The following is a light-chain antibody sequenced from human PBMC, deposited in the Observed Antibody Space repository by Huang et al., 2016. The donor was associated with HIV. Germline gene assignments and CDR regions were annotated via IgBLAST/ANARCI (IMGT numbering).Light chain of an antibody. Sequence: DIQMTQSPSSLSASVGVRVTITCQASQDIAKFLNWYQQKPGQAPKLLIYDASTLQTGVPSRFSGSGSGTDFIFTISSLQPEDIATYYCQQYDSLPPWTFGQGTKVEI. CDR3: QQYDSLPPWT. V-gene: IGKV1-33*01. J-gene: IGKJ1*01. CDR1: QDIAKF. CDR2: DAS.